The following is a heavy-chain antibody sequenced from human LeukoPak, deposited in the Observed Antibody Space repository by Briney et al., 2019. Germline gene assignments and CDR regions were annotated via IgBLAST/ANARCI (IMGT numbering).Heavy chain of an antibody. J-gene: IGHJ4*02. CDR1: GFTFSSYW. CDR3: AKDLEKELPDY. D-gene: IGHD1-26*01. CDR2: INHNGNVN. V-gene: IGHV3-7*01. Sequence: GGSLRLSCAASGFTFSSYWMNWARQAPGKGLEWVASINHNGNVNYYVDSVKGRFTISRDNSKNTLYLQMNSLRAEDTAVYYCAKDLEKELPDYWGQGTLVTVSS.